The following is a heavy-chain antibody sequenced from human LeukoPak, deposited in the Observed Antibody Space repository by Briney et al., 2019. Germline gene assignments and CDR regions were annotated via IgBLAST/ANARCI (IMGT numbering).Heavy chain of an antibody. D-gene: IGHD4-17*01. Sequence: GGSLRLSCAASGFTYSRYWMSWVRQAPGRGLAGVASIKQDASETRYVDSVEGRFTILRDNTETSLSLHMNSLRAEDTAVYYCARYGLGDTIDIWGHGTVVTVSS. CDR3: ARYGLGDTIDI. CDR2: IKQDASET. CDR1: GFTYSRYW. J-gene: IGHJ3*02. V-gene: IGHV3-7*01.